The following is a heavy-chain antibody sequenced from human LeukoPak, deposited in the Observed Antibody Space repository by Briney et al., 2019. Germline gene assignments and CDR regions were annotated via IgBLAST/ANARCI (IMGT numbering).Heavy chain of an antibody. J-gene: IGHJ4*02. V-gene: IGHV4-61*02. CDR2: IYTSGST. CDR3: ARVFEN. CDR1: GGSISSGSYY. Sequence: SETLSLTCTVSGGSISSGSYYWSWIRQPAGKGLEWIGRIYTSGSTNYNPSLKSRVTISVDTSKNQFSLKLSSATAADTAVYYCARVFENWGQGTLVTVSS.